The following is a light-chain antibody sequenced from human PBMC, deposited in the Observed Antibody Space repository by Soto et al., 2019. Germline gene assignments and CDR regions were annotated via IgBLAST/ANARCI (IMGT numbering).Light chain of an antibody. J-gene: IGKJ1*01. Sequence: EIVLTQSPGTLSLSPGERATLSCGASQSVSSTYLAWYQQKPGQAPRLLIYGASNMATGIPDRFSGRGSGTDFTLTISRLEPEDFAVYYCQQYGSSPWTFGQGTKVEIK. CDR1: QSVSSTY. CDR2: GAS. V-gene: IGKV3-20*01. CDR3: QQYGSSPWT.